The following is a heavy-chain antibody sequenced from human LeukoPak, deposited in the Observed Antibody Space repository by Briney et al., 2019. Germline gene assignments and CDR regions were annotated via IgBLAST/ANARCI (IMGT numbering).Heavy chain of an antibody. V-gene: IGHV1-2*02. J-gene: IGHJ5*02. CDR2: INPNSGGA. Sequence: ASVKVSCKASGYTFTGYYIHWVRQAPGQGLECVGWINPNSGGANYAQKFQGRVTMTRDTSISTAYMELSRLRSDDTAVYYCARGGSGSYFSWLDPWGQGTLVTVSS. CDR1: GYTFTGYY. CDR3: ARGGSGSYFSWLDP. D-gene: IGHD3-10*01.